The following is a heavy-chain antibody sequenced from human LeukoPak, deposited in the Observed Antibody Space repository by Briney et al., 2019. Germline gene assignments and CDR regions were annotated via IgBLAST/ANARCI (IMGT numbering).Heavy chain of an antibody. D-gene: IGHD1-26*01. J-gene: IGHJ4*02. CDR3: ARGGRYGGRYYFDY. CDR2: INSNGDST. CDR1: GFTFSSYS. Sequence: GGSLRLSCAASGFTFSSYSMHWVRQAPGKGLEYLSAINSNGDSTYYADSVKGRFTIFRDNSKNTLSLQMGSLRPEDTAVYYCARGGRYGGRYYFDYWGQGALVSVSS. V-gene: IGHV3-64*02.